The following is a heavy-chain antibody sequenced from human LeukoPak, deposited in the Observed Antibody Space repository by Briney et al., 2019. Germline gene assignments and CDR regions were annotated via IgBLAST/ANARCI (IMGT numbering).Heavy chain of an antibody. D-gene: IGHD3-10*01. V-gene: IGHV4-4*07. CDR1: GGSISSYY. J-gene: IGHJ4*02. CDR3: ARASSYGSNPYNFDY. Sequence: SETLSLTCTVSGGSISSYYWSWIRQPAGKGLEWIGRIYTSGSTNYNPSLKSRVTMSVDTSKNQFSLKLSSVTAADTAVYYCARASSYGSNPYNFDYWGQGTLVTISS. CDR2: IYTSGST.